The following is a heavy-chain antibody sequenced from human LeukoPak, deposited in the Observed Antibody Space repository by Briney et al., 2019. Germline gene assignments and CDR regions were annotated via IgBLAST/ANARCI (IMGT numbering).Heavy chain of an antibody. CDR2: IIPIFGTA. Sequence: SVKVSCKASGGTFSSYAISWVRQAPGQGLEWMGGIIPIFGTANYAQKFQGRVTITADESTSTAYMELSSLRSEDTAVYYCARDLVRLRLKGMDVWGQGTTVTVSS. D-gene: IGHD3-16*01. J-gene: IGHJ6*02. V-gene: IGHV1-69*13. CDR1: GGTFSSYA. CDR3: ARDLVRLRLKGMDV.